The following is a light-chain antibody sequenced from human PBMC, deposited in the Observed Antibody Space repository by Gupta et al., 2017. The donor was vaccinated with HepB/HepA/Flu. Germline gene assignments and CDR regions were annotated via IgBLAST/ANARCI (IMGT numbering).Light chain of an antibody. J-gene: IGLJ2*01. Sequence: QSALPQPASVSVSPGQPITISCTGTSSDVGGYNYFSWYQHHPGKAPKLIIDYVRNPPSGVSDRFSGSQSGNTASLTHYWLQAEGEGYYFLSSYTTSRTFLLFRGGTKVPRP. CDR1: SSDVGGYNY. CDR3: SSYTTSRTFLL. V-gene: IGLV2-14*03. CDR2: YVR.